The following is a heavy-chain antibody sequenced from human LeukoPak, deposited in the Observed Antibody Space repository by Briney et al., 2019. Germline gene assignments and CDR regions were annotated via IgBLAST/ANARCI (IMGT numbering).Heavy chain of an antibody. CDR3: ARVQSDWNYDY. D-gene: IGHD1-7*01. CDR1: GDSMTNYY. V-gene: IGHV4-4*07. CDR2: IYTSGST. Sequence: PSETLSLACTVSGDSMTNYYWSWIRQPAGKGLEWIGRIYTSGSTNYNPSLKSRVTISVDTSKNQFSLKLSSVTAADTAVYYCARVQSDWNYDYWGQGTLVTVSS. J-gene: IGHJ4*02.